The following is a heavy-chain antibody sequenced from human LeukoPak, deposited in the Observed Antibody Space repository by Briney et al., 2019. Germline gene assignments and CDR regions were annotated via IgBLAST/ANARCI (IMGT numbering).Heavy chain of an antibody. Sequence: GASVKVSCKASGYTFTHYYMHWVRQAPGQGVEWMGIIKVSGGSTSYAQKCQGRVTMTRDTSTSTVYMELRSLRSEDTAVYYCARGGGDHSAAPFDFWGQGALVTVSS. D-gene: IGHD3-16*02. J-gene: IGHJ4*02. V-gene: IGHV1-46*01. CDR1: GYTFTHYY. CDR2: IKVSGGST. CDR3: ARGGGDHSAAPFDF.